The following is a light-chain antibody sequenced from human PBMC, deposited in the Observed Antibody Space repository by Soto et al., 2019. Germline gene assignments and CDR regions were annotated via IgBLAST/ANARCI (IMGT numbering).Light chain of an antibody. CDR2: DAS. J-gene: IGKJ1*01. CDR3: QQYNNWPRT. CDR1: QDISNY. Sequence: DIQMTQSPSSLSASVGDRVTIPCQASQDISNYLNWYQQKPGKAPKLLIYDASNLETGVPSRFSGSGSGTDFTLTISSLQFEDFAVYYCQQYNNWPRTFGQGTKVDIK. V-gene: IGKV1-33*01.